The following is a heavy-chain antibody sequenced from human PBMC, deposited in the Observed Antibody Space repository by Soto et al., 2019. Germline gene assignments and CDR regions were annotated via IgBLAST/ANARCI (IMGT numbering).Heavy chain of an antibody. CDR1: GGSISSSSYY. D-gene: IGHD3-10*01. CDR2: IYYSGST. V-gene: IGHV4-39*01. CDR3: ARHSTMVRGVIYYYYGMDV. Sequence: PSETLSLTCTVSGGSISSSSYYWGWIRQPPGKGLEWIGSIYYSGSTYYNPSLKSRVTISVDTSKNQFSLKLSSVTAADTAVYYCARHSTMVRGVIYYYYGMDVWGQGTTVTVSS. J-gene: IGHJ6*02.